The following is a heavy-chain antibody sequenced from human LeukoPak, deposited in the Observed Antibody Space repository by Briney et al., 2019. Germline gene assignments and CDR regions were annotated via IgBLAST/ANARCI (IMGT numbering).Heavy chain of an antibody. D-gene: IGHD5-12*01. CDR2: INPNNGGT. CDR3: ARGRGSEDAFDI. Sequence: GASVKVSCKSSGYTFSGYYLYWVRPAPGQGLEWMGRINPNNGGTNCAQKFQGRVTMTRDTSITTAYMELNTLRSDDTAVYYCARGRGSEDAFDIWGQGTMVIVSS. CDR1: GYTFSGYY. J-gene: IGHJ3*02. V-gene: IGHV1-2*06.